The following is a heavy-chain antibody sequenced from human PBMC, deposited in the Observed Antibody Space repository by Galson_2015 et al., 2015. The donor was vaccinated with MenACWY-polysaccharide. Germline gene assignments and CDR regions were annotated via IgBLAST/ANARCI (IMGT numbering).Heavy chain of an antibody. CDR1: GFTFSSYG. D-gene: IGHD2-2*02. J-gene: IGHJ4*02. CDR2: ISSNGGST. CDR3: ARGGCSSTSCYTATSLDS. V-gene: IGHV3-64*02. Sequence: SLRLSCAASGFTFSSYGMHWVRQAPGKGLEYVSAISSNGGSTYYGDSARGRFTISRDNSKNTLYLQMGSLRAEDMAVYYCARGGCSSTSCYTATSLDSWGQGPLVTVSS.